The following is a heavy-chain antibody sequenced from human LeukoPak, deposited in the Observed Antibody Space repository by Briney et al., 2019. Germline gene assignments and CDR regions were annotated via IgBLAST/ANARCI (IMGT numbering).Heavy chain of an antibody. D-gene: IGHD1-26*01. CDR2: IGTAGDT. J-gene: IGHJ6*02. CDR1: GFTFSSYD. CDR3: ARDSRSHYGMDV. V-gene: IGHV3-13*01. Sequence: GGSLRLSCAASGFTFSSYDMHWVRQATGKGLEWVSAIGTAGDTYYPGSVKGRFTISRENAKNSLYLQMNSLRAGDTAVYYCARDSRSHYGMDVWGQGTTVTVSS.